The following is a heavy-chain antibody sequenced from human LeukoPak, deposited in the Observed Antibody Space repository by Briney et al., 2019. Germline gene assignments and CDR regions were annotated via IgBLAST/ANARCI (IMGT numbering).Heavy chain of an antibody. D-gene: IGHD4-23*01. CDR2: ISTYNGNT. CDR3: AKVGKGGNSDFDY. J-gene: IGHJ4*02. V-gene: IGHV1-18*01. CDR1: GYTFTSYG. Sequence: ASVKVSCKASGYTFTSYGISWVRQAPGQGLEWMGWISTYNGNTNYAQNLQGRVTMTSDTSTSTAYMELRSLRSDDTAVYYCAKVGKGGNSDFDYWGQGTLVTVSS.